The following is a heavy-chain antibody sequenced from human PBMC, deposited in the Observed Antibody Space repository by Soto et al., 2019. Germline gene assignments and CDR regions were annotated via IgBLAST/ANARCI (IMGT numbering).Heavy chain of an antibody. D-gene: IGHD2-15*01. Sequence: QVQLQESGPGLVKPSETLSLTCTVSGGSISSYYWSWIRQPPGKGLEWIGYIYYSGSTNYNPSHKSRVTIAVATSKNQFSLKLSSVTAADTAVYYCARSYRRYCSGGSCYSYYYYYMDVWGKGTTVTVSS. V-gene: IGHV4-59*01. CDR2: IYYSGST. CDR3: ARSYRRYCSGGSCYSYYYYYMDV. J-gene: IGHJ6*03. CDR1: GGSISSYY.